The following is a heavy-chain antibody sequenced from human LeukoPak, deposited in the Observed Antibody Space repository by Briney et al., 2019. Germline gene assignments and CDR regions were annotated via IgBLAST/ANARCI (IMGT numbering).Heavy chain of an antibody. CDR2: INPSGGST. CDR1: GYTFTSYY. CDR3: ASLGYCSSTSCYAAGMYYYYYMDV. Sequence: GASVKVSCKASGYTFTSYYMHWVRQAPGRGLEWMGIINPSGGSTSYAQKFQGRVTMTRDTSISTAYMELSRLRSDDTAVYYCASLGYCSSTSCYAAGMYYYYYMDVWGKGTTVTVSS. D-gene: IGHD2-2*01. J-gene: IGHJ6*03. V-gene: IGHV1-46*01.